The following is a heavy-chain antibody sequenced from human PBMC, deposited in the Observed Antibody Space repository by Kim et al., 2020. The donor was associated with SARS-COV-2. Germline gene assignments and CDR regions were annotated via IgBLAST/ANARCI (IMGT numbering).Heavy chain of an antibody. CDR3: AGETPGSGWYPYYYYGMDV. D-gene: IGHD6-19*01. CDR1: GGSISSYY. CDR2: IYYSGST. Sequence: SETLSLTCTVSGGSISSYYWSWIRQPPGKGLEWIGYIYYSGSTNYNPSLKSRVTISVDTSKNQFSLKLSSVTAADTAVYYCAGETPGSGWYPYYYYGMDVWGQGTTVTVSS. V-gene: IGHV4-59*13. J-gene: IGHJ6*02.